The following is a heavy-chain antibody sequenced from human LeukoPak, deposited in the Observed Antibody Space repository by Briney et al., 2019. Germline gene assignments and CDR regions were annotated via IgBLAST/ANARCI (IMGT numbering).Heavy chain of an antibody. CDR3: ARVSCSSTTCPFDY. J-gene: IGHJ4*02. Sequence: GESLKISCKGSGYSFTTYWIGWVRQKPGKGLEWTGIIYPGDSETRYSPSFQGQVTISADKSISTAYLQWSSLKASDTAMYYCARVSCSSTTCPFDYWGQGTLVTVSS. V-gene: IGHV5-51*01. D-gene: IGHD2-2*01. CDR1: GYSFTTYW. CDR2: IYPGDSET.